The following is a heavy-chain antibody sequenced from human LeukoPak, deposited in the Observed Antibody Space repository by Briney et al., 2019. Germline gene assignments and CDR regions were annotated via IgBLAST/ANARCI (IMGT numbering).Heavy chain of an antibody. CDR2: IYGDGSFT. CDR3: ARELENFDY. J-gene: IGHJ4*02. D-gene: IGHD1-1*01. V-gene: IGHV3-74*01. Sequence: GGSLRLSCAASGFTFSNFWMHWVRQAPGKGLVWVALIYGDGSFTRYADSVKGRFTISRDNAKNTVYLQMNSLRVEDTAVYYCARELENFDYWGQGTLVTVSS. CDR1: GFTFSNFW.